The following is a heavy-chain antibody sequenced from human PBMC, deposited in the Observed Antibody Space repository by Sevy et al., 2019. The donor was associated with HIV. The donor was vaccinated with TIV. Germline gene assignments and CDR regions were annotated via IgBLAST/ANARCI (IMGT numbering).Heavy chain of an antibody. CDR3: ASTREYYSDNSGYFDY. Sequence: ASVKVSCKFSGHTLTELPIHWVRQAPGKRFEWMGRFDPEDGERIYAQKFQGRVTMTEDTSTDTAYMELSSLRSEDTALYYCASTREYYSDNSGYFDYWGQGTLVTVSS. CDR1: GHTLTELP. V-gene: IGHV1-24*01. J-gene: IGHJ4*02. CDR2: FDPEDGER. D-gene: IGHD3-22*01.